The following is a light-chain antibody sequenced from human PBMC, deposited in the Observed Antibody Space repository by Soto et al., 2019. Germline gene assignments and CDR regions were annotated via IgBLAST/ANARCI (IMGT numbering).Light chain of an antibody. CDR1: QSVRSTY. J-gene: IGKJ2*01. Sequence: EVVLTQSPGTLSLSPGERAALSCRASQSVRSTYLAWYQQKPGQAPRLLIYGASSRATGIPDRFSGSGSGTDFTLTISRLEPEDFAVYYCQLYGSPPLYTFGQWTKLEI. CDR3: QLYGSPPLYT. CDR2: GAS. V-gene: IGKV3-20*01.